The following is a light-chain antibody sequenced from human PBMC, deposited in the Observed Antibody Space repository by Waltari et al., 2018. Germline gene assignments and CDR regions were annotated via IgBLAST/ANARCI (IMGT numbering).Light chain of an antibody. CDR2: GAS. V-gene: IGKV3-15*01. CDR3: QQYNNWPRT. J-gene: IGKJ1*01. CDR1: QSVSSN. Sequence: EIVMTQSPATLSVSPGERATLSCRASQSVSSNLAWYQQKPGQAPRLLIYGASTRATGIPTRFKGRWSGNEFPFTISSLPSEDFAGYYCQQYNNWPRTFGQGTKVEIK.